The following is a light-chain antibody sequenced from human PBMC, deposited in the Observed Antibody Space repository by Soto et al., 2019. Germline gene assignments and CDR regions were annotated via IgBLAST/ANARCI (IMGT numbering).Light chain of an antibody. CDR1: SSDIGGYNY. CDR2: DVS. J-gene: IGLJ1*01. Sequence: QSVLTQPASVSGSPGQSTTISCTGTSSDIGGYNYVSWYQQLPGEAPRLIIYDVSDRPSGVSTRFSGSKSGNTASLTISGLQAEDEGDYYCSSFTSSSIDYVFGTGTKLTVL. V-gene: IGLV2-14*01. CDR3: SSFTSSSIDYV.